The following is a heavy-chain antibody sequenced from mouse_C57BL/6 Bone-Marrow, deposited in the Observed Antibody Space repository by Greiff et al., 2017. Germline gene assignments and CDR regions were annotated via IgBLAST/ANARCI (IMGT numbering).Heavy chain of an antibody. D-gene: IGHD2-5*01. CDR3: APFYSNYVGFAY. J-gene: IGHJ3*01. CDR2: IHPSDSDT. Sequence: VKQRPGQGLEWIGRIHPSDSDTNYNQKFKGKATLTVDKSSSTAYMQLSSLTSEDSAVYYCAPFYSNYVGFAYWGQGTLVTVSA. V-gene: IGHV1-74*01.